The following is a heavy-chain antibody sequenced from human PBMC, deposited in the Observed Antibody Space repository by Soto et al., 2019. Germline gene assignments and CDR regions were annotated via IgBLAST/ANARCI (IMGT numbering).Heavy chain of an antibody. CDR3: ERYSSPLSQSAFDI. CDR1: GDRVYRFSAA. J-gene: IGHJ3*02. D-gene: IGHD6-13*01. Sequence: SQTLSHTCAISGDRVYRFSAALNWIRPSASRGLERLERIYYRSKWDNDYAVSVKSRITINPDTSKNQFSLLLNSVTPEDTALYYCERYSSPLSQSAFDIWGQGTMVTVSS. CDR2: IYYRSKWDN. V-gene: IGHV6-1*01.